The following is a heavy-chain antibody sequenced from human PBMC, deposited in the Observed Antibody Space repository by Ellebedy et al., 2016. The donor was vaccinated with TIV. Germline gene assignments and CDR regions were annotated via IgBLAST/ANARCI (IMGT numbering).Heavy chain of an antibody. Sequence: ASVKVSCKASGYTFTTYYMHWVRQAPGQGLEWMGIINPSGGSPTYAQNLQGRLTMTRDRSTSTVFMELSSLRSEDTAVYYCARDFAFDYWGQGTLVSVS. J-gene: IGHJ4*02. V-gene: IGHV1-46*04. CDR1: GYTFTTYY. CDR2: INPSGGSP. CDR3: ARDFAFDY.